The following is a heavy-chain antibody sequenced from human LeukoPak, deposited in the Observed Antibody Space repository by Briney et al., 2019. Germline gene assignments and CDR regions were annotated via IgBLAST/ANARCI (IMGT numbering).Heavy chain of an antibody. Sequence: GGSLRLSCAASGFTFDDYAMHWVRQAPGKGLEWVAVISYDGSNKYYADSVKGRFTISRDNSKNTLYLQMNSLRAEDTAVYYCASDIVVVPAATGFDYWGQGTLVTVSS. V-gene: IGHV3-30*04. J-gene: IGHJ4*02. CDR1: GFTFDDYA. CDR2: ISYDGSNK. CDR3: ASDIVVVPAATGFDY. D-gene: IGHD2-2*01.